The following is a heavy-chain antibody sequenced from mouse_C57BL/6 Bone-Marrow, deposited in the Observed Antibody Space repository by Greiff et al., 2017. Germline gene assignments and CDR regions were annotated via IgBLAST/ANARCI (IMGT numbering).Heavy chain of an antibody. D-gene: IGHD1-1*01. Sequence: VQLQQSGAELVRPGASVKLSCTASGFNIKDDYMHWVKQRPEKGLEWIGWIDPENGDTEYASKFQGKATITADTSSNTAYLQLNSLTSEDTAVYYCTTGGTAVVATRGYWCQGTTLTVSA. CDR2: IDPENGDT. CDR1: GFNIKDDY. V-gene: IGHV14-4*01. J-gene: IGHJ2*01. CDR3: TTGGTAVVATRGY.